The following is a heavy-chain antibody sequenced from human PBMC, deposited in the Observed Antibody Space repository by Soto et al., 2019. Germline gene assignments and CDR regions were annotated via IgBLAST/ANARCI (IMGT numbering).Heavy chain of an antibody. Sequence: PGGSLRLSRSTSGFTFSTYTMHWVRQAPGKGLEYVSAIRSNGGSTYYADSVKGRFTISRDNSKNTLYLQMSSLRPEDTAVYYCVIPNYYDTSGYYGPQEMWGYWGQGTLVTVSS. CDR3: VIPNYYDTSGYYGPQEMWGY. V-gene: IGHV3-64D*06. CDR2: IRSNGGST. J-gene: IGHJ4*02. CDR1: GFTFSTYT. D-gene: IGHD3-22*01.